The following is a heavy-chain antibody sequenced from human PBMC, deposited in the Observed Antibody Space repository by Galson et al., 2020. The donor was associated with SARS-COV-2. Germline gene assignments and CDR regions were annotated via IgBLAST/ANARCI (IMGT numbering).Heavy chain of an antibody. D-gene: IGHD4-17*01. J-gene: IGHJ4*02. V-gene: IGHV3-30*04. CDR1: GFSLSSYA. Sequence: GGSLRLSCTASGFSLSSYAMHWVRLAPGKGLEWVAVISHDENHKYHADAVRGRFTISRDNSKNTLYLQMSTLRSEDTALYYCASLDYGVDYWGQGTLVTVSS. CDR2: ISHDENHK. CDR3: ASLDYGVDY.